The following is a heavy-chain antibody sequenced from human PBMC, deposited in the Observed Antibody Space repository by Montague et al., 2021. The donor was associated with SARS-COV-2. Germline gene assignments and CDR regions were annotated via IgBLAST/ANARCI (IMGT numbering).Heavy chain of an antibody. D-gene: IGHD5-24*01. CDR1: DGSFSDFY. V-gene: IGHV4-59*01. J-gene: IGHJ4*02. CDR2: IYYSGST. CDR3: ARVFPRWLQFDPYFDY. Sequence: SETLSLTCAVFDGSFSDFYWSWIRQPPGKGLEWIGYIYYSGSTNXXPSLKSRVTISVDTSKNQFSLKLSSVTAADTAVYYCARVFPRWLQFDPYFDYWGQGTLVTVSS.